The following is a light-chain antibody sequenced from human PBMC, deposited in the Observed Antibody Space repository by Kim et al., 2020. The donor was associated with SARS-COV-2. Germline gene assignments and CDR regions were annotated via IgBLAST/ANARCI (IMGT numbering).Light chain of an antibody. V-gene: IGKV1-27*01. CDR1: QGISNF. CDR3: QTYNSAPWT. CDR2: GAS. J-gene: IGKJ1*01. Sequence: DIQMTQSPSSLSASVGDRVTITCRASQGISNFLAWYQQKPGKVPKLLIFGASALQPGVPSRFSGTGSGTEFTLTINSLQPEDVATYYCQTYNSAPWTFGQGTKVDIK.